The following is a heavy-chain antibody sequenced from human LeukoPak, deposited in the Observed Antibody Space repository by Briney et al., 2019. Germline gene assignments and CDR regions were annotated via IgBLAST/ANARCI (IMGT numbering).Heavy chain of an antibody. J-gene: IGHJ4*02. CDR3: ARGSGKIFGVDK. D-gene: IGHD3-3*01. CDR1: GGSISSGGYS. V-gene: IGHV4-30-4*08. Sequence: SQTLSLTCTVSGGSISSGGYSWSWIRQHPGKGLEWIGYIYYSGSTYYNPSLKSRVTISVDTSKNQFSLKLSSVTAADTAVYYCARGSGKIFGVDKWGQGTLVTVSS. CDR2: IYYSGST.